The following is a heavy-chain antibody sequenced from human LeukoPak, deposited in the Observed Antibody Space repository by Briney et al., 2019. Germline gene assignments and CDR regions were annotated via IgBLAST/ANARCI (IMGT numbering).Heavy chain of an antibody. Sequence: GASVKVSCKASGGTFSSYAISWVRQAPGQGLEWMGRIIPILGIANYAQKFQGRVTITADKSTSTAYMELSSLRSEDTAVYYCARGEGHYYDSSGYYPRWGQGTMVTVSS. J-gene: IGHJ3*01. D-gene: IGHD3-22*01. CDR1: GGTFSSYA. CDR3: ARGEGHYYDSSGYYPR. CDR2: IIPILGIA. V-gene: IGHV1-69*04.